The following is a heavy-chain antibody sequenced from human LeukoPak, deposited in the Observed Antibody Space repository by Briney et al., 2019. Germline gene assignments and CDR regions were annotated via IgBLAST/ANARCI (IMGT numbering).Heavy chain of an antibody. CDR1: GYTFTSYD. D-gene: IGHD5-18*01. CDR2: MNPNSGNT. V-gene: IGHV1-8*01. J-gene: IGHJ3*02. Sequence: EASVKVSCKASGYTFTSYDINWVRQATGQGLEWMGWMNPNSGNTGYAQKFQGRVTMTRNTSISTAYMELSSLRSEDTAVYYCARAGYSYGYDAFDIWGQGTMVTVSS. CDR3: ARAGYSYGYDAFDI.